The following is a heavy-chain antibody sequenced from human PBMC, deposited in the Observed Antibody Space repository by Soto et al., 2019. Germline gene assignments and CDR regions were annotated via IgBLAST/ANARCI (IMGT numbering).Heavy chain of an antibody. CDR3: ARVHTVRNYADVSGDYFYLFDY. J-gene: IGHJ4*02. D-gene: IGHD3-22*01. V-gene: IGHV4-59*01. CDR1: GDSFSTFY. CDR2: VYYTGST. Sequence: PSETLSLTCTVSGDSFSTFYWGWMRQPPGKGLEWIGYVYYTGSTNYNPSLKSRVTISVDRSKNQFSLKLTSANAADTAVYYCARVHTVRNYADVSGDYFYLFDYWGQGTLVTVSS.